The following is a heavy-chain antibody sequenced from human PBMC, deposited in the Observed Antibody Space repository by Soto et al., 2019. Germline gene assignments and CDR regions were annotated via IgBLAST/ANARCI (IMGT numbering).Heavy chain of an antibody. CDR3: ARDSHGSGIYYGGDDAFDI. J-gene: IGHJ3*02. CDR2: IKQDGSDK. Sequence: EAQLVESGGGLVLPGGSLRLSCAASGFTFSSYWMSWVRQAPGKGLEWVANIKQDGSDKYYVDSVKGRFTISRDNAKNSLSLQMNSLRADDTAVYYCARDSHGSGIYYGGDDAFDIWGQGTMVTVSS. D-gene: IGHD3-10*01. CDR1: GFTFSSYW. V-gene: IGHV3-7*03.